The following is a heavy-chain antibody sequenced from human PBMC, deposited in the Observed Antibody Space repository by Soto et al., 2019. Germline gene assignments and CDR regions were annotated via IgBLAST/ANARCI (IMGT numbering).Heavy chain of an antibody. D-gene: IGHD6-13*01. V-gene: IGHV1-69*01. Sequence: QAQLVQSGAELKTPGSSVKVSCKASGGNFSSYAISWLRQAPGQGLEWMGGIVPLFGTTNYAQKFKGRLMITADESTTTAYMELSSLRFEDTAVYYCARACGLSWYNWFDPWGQGSPVTVSS. CDR2: IVPLFGTT. CDR3: ARACGLSWYNWFDP. CDR1: GGNFSSYA. J-gene: IGHJ5*02.